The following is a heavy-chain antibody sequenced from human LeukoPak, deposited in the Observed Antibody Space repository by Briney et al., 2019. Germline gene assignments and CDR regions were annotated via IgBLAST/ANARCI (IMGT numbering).Heavy chain of an antibody. CDR2: IDDVGST. J-gene: IGHJ6*03. Sequence: PSETPSVTCVLSVYSIRVGMYWGWFRRPPGKGWEWIGEIDDVGSTNSNPSLKSGVTITVDTSKNQFSLKLSFVTAADAAVYYCARLHDYEYWSGGYYYYYYMDVWGKGTTVTVSS. V-gene: IGHV4-34*01. CDR1: VYSIRVGMY. D-gene: IGHD3-3*01. CDR3: ARLHDYEYWSGGYYYYYYMDV.